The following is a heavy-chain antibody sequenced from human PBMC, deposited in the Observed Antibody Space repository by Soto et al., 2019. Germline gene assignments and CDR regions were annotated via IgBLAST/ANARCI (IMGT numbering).Heavy chain of an antibody. V-gene: IGHV1-18*01. CDR3: ATRSPAFDY. CDR2: ITTDKGKT. J-gene: IGHJ4*02. Sequence: QVQLVQSGPEVKKPGASVKVSCKTSGYTFTSYGISWVRQAPGQGLEWMGWITTDKGKTTYAKKFQGRVTMTTDTSTSTAYMEMRSLRSDDTAVYYCATRSPAFDYWGQGTLVTVFS. CDR1: GYTFTSYG.